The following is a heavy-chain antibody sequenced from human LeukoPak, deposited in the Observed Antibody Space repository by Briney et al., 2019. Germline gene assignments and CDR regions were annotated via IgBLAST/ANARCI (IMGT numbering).Heavy chain of an antibody. Sequence: GASVKVSCKASGYTFTSYGISWVRQAPGQGLEWMGWISAYNGNTNYAQKLQGRVTMTTDTSTSTAYMELGSLRSDDTAVYYCARGYYYDSSGYWFDPWGQGTLVTVSS. V-gene: IGHV1-18*01. J-gene: IGHJ5*02. D-gene: IGHD3-22*01. CDR2: ISAYNGNT. CDR1: GYTFTSYG. CDR3: ARGYYYDSSGYWFDP.